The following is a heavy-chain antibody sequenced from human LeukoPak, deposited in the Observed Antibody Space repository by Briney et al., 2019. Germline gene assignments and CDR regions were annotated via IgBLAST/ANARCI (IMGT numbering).Heavy chain of an antibody. V-gene: IGHV4-38-2*02. D-gene: IGHD5-18*01. Sequence: KSSETLSLTCTVSGYSISSGYYWGWIRPPPGKGLEWIGSIYHSGSTYYNPSLKSRVTISVDTSKNQFSLKLSSVTAADTAVYYCARTEESGYSYRYFGYYYYMDVWGKGTTVTVSS. CDR2: IYHSGST. CDR1: GYSISSGYY. CDR3: ARTEESGYSYRYFGYYYYMDV. J-gene: IGHJ6*03.